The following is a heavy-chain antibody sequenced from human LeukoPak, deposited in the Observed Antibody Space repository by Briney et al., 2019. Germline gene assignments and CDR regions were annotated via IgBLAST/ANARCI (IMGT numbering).Heavy chain of an antibody. Sequence: GGSLRLSCAASGFTFSSYWMSWVRQAPGKGLEWVANIKQDGSEKYYVDSVKGRFTISRDNAKNSLYLQMKSLRAEDTAVYYCAREGPGGWYYFDYWGQGTLVTVSS. CDR1: GFTFSSYW. J-gene: IGHJ4*02. CDR3: AREGPGGWYYFDY. CDR2: IKQDGSEK. D-gene: IGHD6-19*01. V-gene: IGHV3-7*01.